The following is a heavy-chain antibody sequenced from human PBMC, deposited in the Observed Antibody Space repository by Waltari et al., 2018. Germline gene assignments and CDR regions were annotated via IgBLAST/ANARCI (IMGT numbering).Heavy chain of an antibody. J-gene: IGHJ4*02. CDR1: GFTFSSYS. Sequence: EVQLVESGGGLVKPGGSLRLSCAASGFTFSSYSMNWVRQAPGKGLEWVSSISSSSSYIYYAGSVKGRFTISRDNAKNSLYLQMNSLRAEDTAVYYCARGLIAAAVPHYWGQGTLVTVSS. CDR3: ARGLIAAAVPHY. CDR2: ISSSSSYI. V-gene: IGHV3-21*01. D-gene: IGHD6-13*01.